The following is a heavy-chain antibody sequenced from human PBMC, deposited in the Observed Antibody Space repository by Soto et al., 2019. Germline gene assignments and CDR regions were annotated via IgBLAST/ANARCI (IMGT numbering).Heavy chain of an antibody. J-gene: IGHJ4*02. Sequence: SETLSLTCTIAGGSILSSSYCWAWIRQPPGKGLEWIGSIYYSGTTYYNASLKSRVTISVDTSKNQFSLKLNSVTAADTAVYYCARLPYRSAGGCIFDSWGQG. CDR1: GGSILSSSYC. V-gene: IGHV4-39*01. CDR2: IYYSGTT. CDR3: ARLPYRSAGGCIFDS. D-gene: IGHD2-15*01.